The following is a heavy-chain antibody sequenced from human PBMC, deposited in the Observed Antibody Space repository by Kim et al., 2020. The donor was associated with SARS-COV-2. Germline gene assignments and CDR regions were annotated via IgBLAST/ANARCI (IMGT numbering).Heavy chain of an antibody. Sequence: YAASVKGRFTISRDDSKSIAYLQMNSLKTEDTAVYYCTRDPGIAAPGVDYWGQGTLVTVSS. CDR3: TRDPGIAAPGVDY. D-gene: IGHD6-13*01. J-gene: IGHJ4*02. V-gene: IGHV3-49*02.